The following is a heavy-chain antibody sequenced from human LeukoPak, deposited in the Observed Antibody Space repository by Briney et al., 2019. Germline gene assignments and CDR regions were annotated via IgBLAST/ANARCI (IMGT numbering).Heavy chain of an antibody. J-gene: IGHJ4*02. CDR3: ARDVLR. V-gene: IGHV4-31*01. CDR1: GGYISSGDYD. CDR2: IYKTAST. Sequence: TSSETLSLTCTVSGGYISSGDYDGGGIRQRPGKGLAWISSIYKTASTYYNPSLKSPFTMSVDTSRNQFSLKLNSVTAADTAVYYCARDVLRWGQGTLVTVSS.